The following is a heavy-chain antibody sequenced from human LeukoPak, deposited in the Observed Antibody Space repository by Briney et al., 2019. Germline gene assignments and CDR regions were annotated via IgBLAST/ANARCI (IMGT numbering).Heavy chain of an antibody. J-gene: IGHJ4*02. D-gene: IGHD3-22*01. CDR3: AKGYYDSSGYYYDY. Sequence: PGGSLRLSCAASGFTFSSYGMHWLRQALGKGLEWVAFIRYDGSNKYYVDSVKGRFTISRDNSKNTLYLQMNSLRAEDTAMYYCAKGYYDSSGYYYDYWGQGTLVTVSS. V-gene: IGHV3-30*02. CDR1: GFTFSSYG. CDR2: IRYDGSNK.